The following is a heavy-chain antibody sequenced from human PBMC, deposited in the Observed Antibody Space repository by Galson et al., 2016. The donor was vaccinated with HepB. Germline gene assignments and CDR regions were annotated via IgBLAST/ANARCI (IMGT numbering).Heavy chain of an antibody. CDR2: IYSGGST. J-gene: IGHJ4*02. CDR1: GFTFSTSW. D-gene: IGHD6-13*01. V-gene: IGHV3-66*01. CDR3: AREGAPVAGV. Sequence: SLRLSCAASGFTFSTSWMTWVRQAPGKGLEWVSLIYSGGSTSYANSVRGRFTISRDNSKNTLYLQMNSLRDEDTAVYYCAREGAPVAGVWGQGTLVTVSS.